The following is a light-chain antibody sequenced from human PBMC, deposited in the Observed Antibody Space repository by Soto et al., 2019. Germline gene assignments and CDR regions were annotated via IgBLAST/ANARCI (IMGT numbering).Light chain of an antibody. CDR3: QQFGRSAWT. Sequence: EIVLTQSPGTLSLSPGERATLSCSASQSVSSTYLAWYQQKPGQAPRLLIHGASSRATGIADRFSGSGSWKDFTLTISRLEPEDFAVYYCQQFGRSAWTFGQGTTVEIK. J-gene: IGKJ1*01. CDR1: QSVSSTY. V-gene: IGKV3-20*01. CDR2: GAS.